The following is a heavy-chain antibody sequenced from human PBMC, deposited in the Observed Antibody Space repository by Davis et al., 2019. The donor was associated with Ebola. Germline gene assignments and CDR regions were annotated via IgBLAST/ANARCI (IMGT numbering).Heavy chain of an antibody. J-gene: IGHJ4*02. CDR2: ISAYNGNT. V-gene: IGHV1-18*01. CDR1: GYTFTSYG. CDR3: ARDNVVVPKGGFDY. D-gene: IGHD2-2*01. Sequence: ASVKVSCKASGYTFTSYGISWVRQAPGQGLEWMGWISAYNGNTNYAQKLQGRVTTTTDTSTSTAYMELRSLRSDDTAVYYCARDNVVVPKGGFDYWGQGTLVTVSS.